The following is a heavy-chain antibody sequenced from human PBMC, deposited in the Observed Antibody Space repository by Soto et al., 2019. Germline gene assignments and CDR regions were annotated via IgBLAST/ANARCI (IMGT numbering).Heavy chain of an antibody. D-gene: IGHD3-16*02. Sequence: QVQLQQSGPGLVKPSQTLSLTCTVSGGSISSGDYYWSWIRQPPGKGLEWIGYIYYSGSTYYNPSLKSRVTRSGDTSKNPFSLKLSSVTAADTAEYYCARGELSFYFDSWGPGTLVPVSS. CDR2: IYYSGST. V-gene: IGHV4-30-4*01. J-gene: IGHJ4*02. CDR3: ARGELSFYFDS. CDR1: GGSISSGDYY.